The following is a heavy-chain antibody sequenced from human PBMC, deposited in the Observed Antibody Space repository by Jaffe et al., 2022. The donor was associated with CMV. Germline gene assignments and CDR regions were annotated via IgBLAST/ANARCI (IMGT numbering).Heavy chain of an antibody. CDR2: IFYTGAT. D-gene: IGHD6-19*01. CDR3: ARGVSSGSYWYFDL. CDR1: GGSLSGYF. V-gene: IGHV4-59*01. J-gene: IGHJ2*01. Sequence: QVQLQESGPGLVKASETLSLTCSVSGGSLSGYFWVWVRQPPGKELDWIGYIFYTGATSYNPSLQSRVTMSADRSENQFSLTVTSVTAADTATYYCARGVSSGSYWYFDLWGRGTLVTVSS.